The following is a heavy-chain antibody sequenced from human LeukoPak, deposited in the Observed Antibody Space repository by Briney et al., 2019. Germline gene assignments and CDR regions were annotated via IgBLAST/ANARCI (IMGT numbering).Heavy chain of an antibody. J-gene: IGHJ4*02. CDR1: GYSFTSYW. CDR3: AGRGYYDSSGYYYDPYFDY. V-gene: IGHV5-51*01. CDR2: IYPGDSDT. Sequence: GESLQISCKGSGYSFTSYWIGWVRQMPGKGLEWMGTIYPGDSDTRYSPSFQGQVTISADKSISTAYLQWSSLKASDTAMYYCAGRGYYDSSGYYYDPYFDYWGQGTLVTVSS. D-gene: IGHD3-22*01.